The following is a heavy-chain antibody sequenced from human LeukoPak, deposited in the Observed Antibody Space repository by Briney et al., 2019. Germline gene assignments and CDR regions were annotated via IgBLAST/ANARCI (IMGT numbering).Heavy chain of an antibody. CDR2: INHSGST. D-gene: IGHD2-2*01. CDR3: ARGGRGRVPAAHMDV. J-gene: IGHJ6*03. V-gene: IGHV4-34*01. Sequence: SETLSLTCAVYGGSFSGYYWSWIRQPPGKGLEWIGEINHSGSTNYNPSLKSRVTISVDTSKNQFSLKLSSVTAADTAVYYCARGGRGRVPAAHMDVWGKGTTVTVS. CDR1: GGSFSGYY.